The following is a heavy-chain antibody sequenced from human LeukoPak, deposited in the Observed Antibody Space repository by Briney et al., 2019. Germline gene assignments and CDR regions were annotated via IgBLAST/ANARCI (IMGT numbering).Heavy chain of an antibody. D-gene: IGHD6-19*01. Sequence: GASVKVSCKASGYTFTGYYMHWVRQAPGQGLEWMGWINPNSGNTGYAQKFQGRVTMTRNTSISTAYMELSSLRSEDTAVYYCARQDSSEFDYWGQGTLVTVSS. CDR3: ARQDSSEFDY. V-gene: IGHV1-8*02. CDR1: GYTFTGYY. J-gene: IGHJ4*02. CDR2: INPNSGNT.